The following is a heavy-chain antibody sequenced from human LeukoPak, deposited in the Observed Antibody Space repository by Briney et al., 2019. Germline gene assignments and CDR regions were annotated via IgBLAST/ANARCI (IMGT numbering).Heavy chain of an antibody. J-gene: IGHJ3*02. Sequence: GRSLRLSCAASGFTFDDYDMSWVRQAPGKGLEWVSGINWNGGSTGYADSVKGRFTISRDNAKNSLYLQMNSLRAEDTALYHCAREVWDGVVVAATRAFDIWGQGTMVTVSS. CDR3: AREVWDGVVVAATRAFDI. D-gene: IGHD2-15*01. CDR1: GFTFDDYD. V-gene: IGHV3-20*01. CDR2: INWNGGST.